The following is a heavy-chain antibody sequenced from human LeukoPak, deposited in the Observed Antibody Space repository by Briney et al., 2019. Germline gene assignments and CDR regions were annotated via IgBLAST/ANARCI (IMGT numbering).Heavy chain of an antibody. CDR1: GFTFSSYS. J-gene: IGHJ3*02. Sequence: GGSLRLPCAASGFTFSSYSMNWVRQAPGKGLEWVSSISSSSSYIYYADSVKGRFTISRDNAKNSLYLQMNSLRAEDTAVYYCARVAGLGVVTSNDAFDIWGQGTMVTVSS. D-gene: IGHD3-3*01. CDR2: ISSSSSYI. CDR3: ARVAGLGVVTSNDAFDI. V-gene: IGHV3-21*01.